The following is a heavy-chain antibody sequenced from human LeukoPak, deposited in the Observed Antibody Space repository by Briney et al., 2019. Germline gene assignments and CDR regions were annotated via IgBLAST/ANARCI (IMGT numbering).Heavy chain of an antibody. CDR2: ISSSGSTI. J-gene: IGHJ4*02. D-gene: IGHD1-26*01. V-gene: IGHV3-48*03. Sequence: GGSLRLSCAGSGFTFSSYEMNWVRQAPGKGLEWVSYISSSGSTIYYADSVKGRFTISRDNAKNSLYLQMNSLRAEDTAVYYCARFVGATTSLDYWGQGTLVTVSS. CDR1: GFTFSSYE. CDR3: ARFVGATTSLDY.